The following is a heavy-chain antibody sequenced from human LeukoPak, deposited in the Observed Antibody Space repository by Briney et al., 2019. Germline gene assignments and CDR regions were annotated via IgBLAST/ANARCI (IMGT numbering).Heavy chain of an antibody. CDR1: GFTFDDYA. D-gene: IGHD3-22*01. CDR3: AKGTYYYDSSGYYSNYYYYMDV. CDR2: ISWNSGSI. Sequence: PGRSLRLSCAASGFTFDDYAMHWVRQAPGKGLEWVSGISWNSGSIGYADSVKGRFTISRDNAKNSLYLQMNSLRAEDTALYYCAKGTYYYDSSGYYSNYYYYMDVWGKGTTVTVSS. V-gene: IGHV3-9*01. J-gene: IGHJ6*03.